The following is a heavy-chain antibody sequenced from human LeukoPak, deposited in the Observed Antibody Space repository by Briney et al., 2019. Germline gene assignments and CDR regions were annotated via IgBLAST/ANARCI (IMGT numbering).Heavy chain of an antibody. Sequence: GGSLRLSCAASGFTFNSYWMTWVRQPPGKGLVWVSRSNRDDSVTNYADSVKGRFTISRDNAKNTLYLQVNSLRVEDTAVYYCAPWICSTTSCYLVFWGQGTLVTVSS. J-gene: IGHJ4*02. D-gene: IGHD2-2*01. CDR1: GFTFNSYW. V-gene: IGHV3-74*01. CDR3: APWICSTTSCYLVF. CDR2: SNRDDSVT.